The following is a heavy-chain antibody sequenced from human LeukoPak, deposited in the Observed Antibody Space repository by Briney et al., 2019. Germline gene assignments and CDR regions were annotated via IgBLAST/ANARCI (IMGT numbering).Heavy chain of an antibody. J-gene: IGHJ4*02. CDR3: KYSYGWGYFDY. CDR2: INHSENT. V-gene: IGHV4-34*01. Sequence: PSETRSLTSAVYGGALSGYYWSWIRQPPGDGREWIREINHSENTNYNPSLKSLFTISVDMSKNQFSLKLSSVTAADTAVYYCKYSYGWGYFDYWGQGTLVTVYS. CDR1: GGALSGYY. D-gene: IGHD5-18*01.